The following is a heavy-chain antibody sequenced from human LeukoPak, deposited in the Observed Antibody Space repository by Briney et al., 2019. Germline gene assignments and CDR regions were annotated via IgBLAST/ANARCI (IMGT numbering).Heavy chain of an antibody. Sequence: GGSLRLSCAASGFTFSSYSMTWVRQAPGKGLEWVSSISSSSSYIYYADSVKGRFTISRDNAKNSLYLQMNSLRAEDTAVYYCARDNLGYCSSTSCTRETYNWFDPWGQGTLVTVSS. V-gene: IGHV3-21*01. D-gene: IGHD2-2*01. CDR1: GFTFSSYS. CDR2: ISSSSSYI. J-gene: IGHJ5*02. CDR3: ARDNLGYCSSTSCTRETYNWFDP.